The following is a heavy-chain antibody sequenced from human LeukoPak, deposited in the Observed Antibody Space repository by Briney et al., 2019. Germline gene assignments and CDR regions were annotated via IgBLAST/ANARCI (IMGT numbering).Heavy chain of an antibody. V-gene: IGHV3-7*05. D-gene: IGHD6-6*01. CDR3: ARSEYRLRYYFDY. J-gene: IGHJ4*02. CDR1: GFTFTSYW. CDR2: IKQDGSEK. Sequence: GGSLRLSCAASGFTFTSYWMSWVRQAPGKGPEWVANIKQDGSEKDYVDSVKGRFTISRDNAKNSLYLQMNSLRAEDTAVYYCARSEYRLRYYFDYWGQGTLVTVSS.